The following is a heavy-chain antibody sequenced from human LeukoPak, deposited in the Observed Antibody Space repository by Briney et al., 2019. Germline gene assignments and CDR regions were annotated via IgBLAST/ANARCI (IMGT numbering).Heavy chain of an antibody. Sequence: GASVKVSCKASGYTFTGYYMHWVRQATGQGLEWMGWINPNSGGTNYAQKFQGRVTMTRDTSISTAYMELSRLRSDDTAVYYCARVVGSGRLTKFDYWGQGTLVTVSS. CDR1: GYTFTGYY. V-gene: IGHV1-2*02. CDR3: ARVVGSGRLTKFDY. CDR2: INPNSGGT. D-gene: IGHD3-10*01. J-gene: IGHJ4*02.